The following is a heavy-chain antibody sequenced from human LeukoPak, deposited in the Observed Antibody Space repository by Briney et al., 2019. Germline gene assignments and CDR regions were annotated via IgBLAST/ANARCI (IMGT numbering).Heavy chain of an antibody. Sequence: GESLKTSCKGSGYSFSDYWIAWVRQMPGKGLEWMGIVYPGDSDTTYSPSLQGQVTFSADKSIKTAYLQWTVLRASDTAMYYCAKYDSSGYIDYWGQGTLVTVPS. CDR3: AKYDSSGYIDY. D-gene: IGHD6-19*01. J-gene: IGHJ4*02. CDR2: VYPGDSDT. CDR1: GYSFSDYW. V-gene: IGHV5-51*01.